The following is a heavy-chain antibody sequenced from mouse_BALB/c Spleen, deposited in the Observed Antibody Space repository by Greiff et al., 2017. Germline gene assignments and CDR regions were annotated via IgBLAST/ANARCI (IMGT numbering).Heavy chain of an antibody. V-gene: IGHV5-17*02. CDR1: GFTFSSFG. J-gene: IGHJ4*01. CDR3: ARSRIYSDYNAGYYYAMDD. D-gene: IGHD2-4*01. Sequence: EVQRVESGGGLVQPGGSRKLSCAASGFTFSSFGMHWVRQAPEKGLEWVAYISSGSSTIYYADTVKGRFTISRDNPKNTLFLQMTSLRSEDTAMYYCARSRIYSDYNAGYYYAMDDWGQEESDTVSS. CDR2: ISSGSSTI.